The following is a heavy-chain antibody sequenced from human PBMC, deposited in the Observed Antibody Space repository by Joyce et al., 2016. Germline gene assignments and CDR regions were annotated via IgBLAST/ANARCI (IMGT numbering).Heavy chain of an antibody. CDR3: ARGRRTGVTGTFEY. CDR1: DDSISNYQ. V-gene: IGHV4-59*01. D-gene: IGHD6-19*01. J-gene: IGHJ4*02. CDR2: IYNSGNT. Sequence: QVQLQESGPGLLKHSETLSLTCTVSDDSISNYQWSGIRQPPGKGLEWIGYIYNSGNTKYNPSLKRRVSMSLDTSKNQFSLKLISVTAADTAVYYCARGRRTGVTGTFEYWGQGTQVTVSS.